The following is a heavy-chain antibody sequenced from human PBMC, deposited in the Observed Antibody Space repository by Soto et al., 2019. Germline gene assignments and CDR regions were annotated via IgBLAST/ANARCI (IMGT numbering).Heavy chain of an antibody. Sequence: GSLRLSYAASEFTCEDYTMHRVRQATGKGLEWVSLISWDGGSTYYADSVKGRFTISRDNSKNSLYLQMNSLRTEDTALYYCAKGSGADSSSWYAFDIWGQGTMVTVSS. CDR1: EFTCEDYT. D-gene: IGHD6-13*01. V-gene: IGHV3-43*01. CDR2: ISWDGGST. J-gene: IGHJ3*02. CDR3: AKGSGADSSSWYAFDI.